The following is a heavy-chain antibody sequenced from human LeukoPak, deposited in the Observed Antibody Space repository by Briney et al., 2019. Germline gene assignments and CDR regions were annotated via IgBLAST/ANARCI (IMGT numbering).Heavy chain of an antibody. J-gene: IGHJ4*02. D-gene: IGHD3-22*01. CDR2: ISSSSSYI. Sequence: PGGSLRLSCAASGFTFSSYSMNWVRQAPGKGLEWVSSISSSSSYIYYADSVKGRFTISRDNAKNSLYLQMNSLRAEDTAVYYCARDREGTYYYDSSGHYYFDYWGQGTLVTVSS. V-gene: IGHV3-21*01. CDR3: ARDREGTYYYDSSGHYYFDY. CDR1: GFTFSSYS.